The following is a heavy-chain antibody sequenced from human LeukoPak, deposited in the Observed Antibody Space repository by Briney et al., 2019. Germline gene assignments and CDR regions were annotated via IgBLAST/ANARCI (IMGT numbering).Heavy chain of an antibody. CDR2: ISYDGSNK. CDR3: ARDHEKALHYYDSSGYYYFDY. Sequence: GGSLRLSCAASGFTFSSYAMHWVRQAPGKGLEWVAVISYDGSNKYYADSVKGRFTISRDNSKNTLYLQMNSLRAEDTAVYYCARDHEKALHYYDSSGYYYFDYWGQGTLVTVSS. V-gene: IGHV3-30*04. CDR1: GFTFSSYA. J-gene: IGHJ4*02. D-gene: IGHD3-22*01.